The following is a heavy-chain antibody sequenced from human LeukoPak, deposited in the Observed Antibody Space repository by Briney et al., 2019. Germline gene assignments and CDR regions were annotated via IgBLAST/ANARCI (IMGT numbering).Heavy chain of an antibody. D-gene: IGHD3-10*01. Sequence: VKVSCKTSGYTFTGYYLHWVRQAPGQGLEWMGWINPTTGSTNYAQKLQGRVTMTTDTSTSTAYMELRSLRSDDAAVYYCARIDYYGSGSYNYWGQGTLVTVSS. CDR3: ARIDYYGSGSYNY. V-gene: IGHV1-2*02. J-gene: IGHJ4*02. CDR2: INPTTGST. CDR1: GYTFTGYY.